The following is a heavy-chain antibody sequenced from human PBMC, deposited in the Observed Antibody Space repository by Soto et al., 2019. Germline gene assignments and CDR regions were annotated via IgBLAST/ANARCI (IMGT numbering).Heavy chain of an antibody. Sequence: GGSLRLSCAASGFTFSSYWMSWVRQAPGKGLEWVANIKQDGSEKYYVDSVKGRFTISRDNAKNSLYLQMNSLRAEDTAVYYCARNGPDFWSGYLNWFDPWGQGTLVTVSS. CDR1: GFTFSSYW. J-gene: IGHJ5*02. CDR2: IKQDGSEK. V-gene: IGHV3-7*01. D-gene: IGHD3-3*01. CDR3: ARNGPDFWSGYLNWFDP.